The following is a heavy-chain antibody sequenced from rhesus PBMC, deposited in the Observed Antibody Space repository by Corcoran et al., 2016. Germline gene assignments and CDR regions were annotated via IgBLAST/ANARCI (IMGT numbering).Heavy chain of an antibody. V-gene: IGHV4-173*01. CDR2: IPGSVGST. D-gene: IGHD3-3*01. CDR3: ARGGITIFGVVITLDY. Sequence: QLQLQESGPGLVKPSETLSLTCAVSGGSISSNYWSWIRQPPGKGLEWIGRIPGSVGSTNHNPHLKSRVTISTDTSKNQFSRKLSSVTAANTAVYYCARGGITIFGVVITLDYWGQGVLVTVSS. J-gene: IGHJ4*01. CDR1: GGSISSNY.